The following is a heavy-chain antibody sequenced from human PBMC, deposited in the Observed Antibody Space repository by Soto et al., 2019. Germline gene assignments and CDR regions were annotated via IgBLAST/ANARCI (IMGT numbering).Heavy chain of an antibody. Sequence: SETLSLTCTVSGGSIRTYYWTWIRQPPGKGLEWIGYIYYSGNTNQNPSLKSRVTISIDTSENQFSLKLSSVTAADTAVYYCARSLGIRSYIDYWGQGTLVTVSS. V-gene: IGHV4-59*01. CDR2: IYYSGNT. D-gene: IGHD6-13*01. J-gene: IGHJ4*02. CDR3: ARSLGIRSYIDY. CDR1: GGSIRTYY.